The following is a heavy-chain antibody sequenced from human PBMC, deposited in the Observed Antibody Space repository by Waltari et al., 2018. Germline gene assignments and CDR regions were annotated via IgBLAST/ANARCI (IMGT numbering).Heavy chain of an antibody. CDR3: ATPFYNWDDPLHS. J-gene: IGHJ4*02. CDR2: ITVGDDT. D-gene: IGHD1-20*01. V-gene: IGHV3-23*01. Sequence: EVQVLESGGDLVTPGGSLRLSRAASGAPFSTYAINWVRLAPGTGLQWVSAITVGDDTYYADSVKGRFTISRDTSKDTVYLQMNGLRADDTAVYYCATPFYNWDDPLHSWGPGTLVTVSS. CDR1: GAPFSTYA.